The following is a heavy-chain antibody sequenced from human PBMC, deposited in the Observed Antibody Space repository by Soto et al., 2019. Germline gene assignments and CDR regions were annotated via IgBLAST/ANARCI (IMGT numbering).Heavy chain of an antibody. Sequence: QVQLQQWGAGLLKPSETLSLTCAVYGESFSGYYWRWLRQPPGKGLEWIGEINHRGSTNYNPSLKSRVTTSVDTSKNQCSSKPSSVTAADTAVYYCARVAGNDYNSPAHYWGQGTLVTVSS. D-gene: IGHD4-4*01. J-gene: IGHJ4*02. CDR3: ARVAGNDYNSPAHY. CDR2: INHRGST. V-gene: IGHV4-34*01. CDR1: GESFSGYY.